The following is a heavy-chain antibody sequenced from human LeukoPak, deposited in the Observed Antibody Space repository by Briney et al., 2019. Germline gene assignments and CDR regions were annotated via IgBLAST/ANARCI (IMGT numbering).Heavy chain of an antibody. CDR1: GGSISSGGYY. V-gene: IGHV4-61*08. CDR3: ARGDGSGWVLDQNWFDP. CDR2: IYYSGST. Sequence: PSQTLSLTCTVSGGSISSGGYYWSWIRQHPGKGLEWIGYIYYSGSTNYNPSLKSRVTISVDTSKNQFSLKLSSVTAADTAVYYCARGDGSGWVLDQNWFDPWGQGTLVTVSS. D-gene: IGHD6-19*01. J-gene: IGHJ5*02.